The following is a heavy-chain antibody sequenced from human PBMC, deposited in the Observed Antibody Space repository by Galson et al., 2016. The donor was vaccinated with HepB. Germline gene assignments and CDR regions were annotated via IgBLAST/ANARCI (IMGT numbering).Heavy chain of an antibody. Sequence: SVKVSCKASGSTFTGYYMHWVRQAPGQGLEWMGWINPNSGGTNYAQKFQGRVTMTRDTSISTAYMELSSLRSNDTAVYYCARDRLGGYDYHWGQGTLVTVSS. CDR3: ARDRLGGYDYH. CDR1: GSTFTGYY. V-gene: IGHV1-2*02. D-gene: IGHD5-12*01. CDR2: INPNSGGT. J-gene: IGHJ5*02.